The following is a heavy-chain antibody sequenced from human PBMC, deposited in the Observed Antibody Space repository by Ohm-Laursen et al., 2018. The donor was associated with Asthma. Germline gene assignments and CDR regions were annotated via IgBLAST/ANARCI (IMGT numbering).Heavy chain of an antibody. V-gene: IGHV3-9*01. D-gene: IGHD1-26*01. J-gene: IGHJ4*02. Sequence: SLRLSCTAPGFTFEKYAMHWVRQAPGKGLEWVSGFSLDSDRRDYADSVKGRFTISRDNSDNALYLQMNSLRADDSAVYFCAKATVQFSGSYFFDYWGQGSLVTVSS. CDR3: AKATVQFSGSYFFDY. CDR1: GFTFEKYA. CDR2: FSLDSDRR.